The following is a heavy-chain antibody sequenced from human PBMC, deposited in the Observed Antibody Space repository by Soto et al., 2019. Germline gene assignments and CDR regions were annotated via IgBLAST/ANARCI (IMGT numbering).Heavy chain of an antibody. V-gene: IGHV3-23*01. D-gene: IGHD5-18*01. J-gene: IGHJ5*02. Sequence: GWSLRLSCAASGVTFSSYSMSCVRQAPGKGLEWVSAISGSGGSTYHADSVKGRFTISRDNSKNTLYLQMNSLRAEDTAVYYCAKDKGKSKQLWLPFDPWGQGTLVPVSS. CDR2: ISGSGGST. CDR1: GVTFSSYS. CDR3: AKDKGKSKQLWLPFDP.